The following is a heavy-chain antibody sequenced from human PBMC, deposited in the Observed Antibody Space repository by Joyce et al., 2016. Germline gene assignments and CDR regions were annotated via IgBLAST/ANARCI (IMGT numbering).Heavy chain of an antibody. D-gene: IGHD1-26*01. CDR1: GFTFNRYF. CDR2: MWFDGTNI. Sequence: QVQLVESGGGVVQPGGSLRRSCAASGFTFNRYFMGWVRQAAGKGLEWVAMMWFDGTNIYYADSVKGRFTISRDNTKNTLYLQMSSLRADDTAVYYCARDNTGSYAGYFDHWGQGTLVTVSS. J-gene: IGHJ4*02. CDR3: ARDNTGSYAGYFDH. V-gene: IGHV3-33*01.